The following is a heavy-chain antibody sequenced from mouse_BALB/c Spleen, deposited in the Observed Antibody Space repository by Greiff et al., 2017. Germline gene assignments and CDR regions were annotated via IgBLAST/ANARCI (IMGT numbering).Heavy chain of an antibody. V-gene: IGHV2-2*02. D-gene: IGHD2-4*01. CDR1: GFSLTSYG. J-gene: IGHJ3*01. Sequence: VHLVESGPGLVQPSQSLSITCTVSGFSLTSYGVHWVRQSPGKGLEWLGVIWSGGSTDYNAAFISRLSISKDNSKSQVFFKMNSLQANDTAIYYCARNRDYDEGFAYWGQGTLVTVSA. CDR3: ARNRDYDEGFAY. CDR2: IWSGGST.